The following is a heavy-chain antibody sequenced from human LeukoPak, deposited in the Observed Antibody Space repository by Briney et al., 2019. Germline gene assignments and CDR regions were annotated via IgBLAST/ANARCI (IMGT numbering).Heavy chain of an antibody. Sequence: GGSLRLSCAASGFTFSSYGMHWVRQAPGKGLEWVAVISYDGSNKYYADSVKGRFTISRDNSKNTLYLQMNSLRAEDTAVYYCAKDFDPWGQGTLVTVSS. CDR3: AKDFDP. V-gene: IGHV3-30*18. CDR1: GFTFSSYG. CDR2: ISYDGSNK. J-gene: IGHJ5*02.